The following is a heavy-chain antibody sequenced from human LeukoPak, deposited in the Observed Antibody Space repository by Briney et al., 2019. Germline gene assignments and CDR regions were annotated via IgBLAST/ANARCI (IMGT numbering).Heavy chain of an antibody. J-gene: IGHJ4*02. CDR2: IGSSGADT. CDR1: RFTFRSYA. V-gene: IGHV3-23*01. Sequence: PGGSLRLSCAASRFTFRSYAMSWFRQAPGKGLDWVSTIGSSGADTYYADSVKGRFTISKDSSKNTLQMNSLRAEDTAVYYCVKHSGSNYGNSDYWGQGTLVTVSS. D-gene: IGHD3-16*01. CDR3: VKHSGSNYGNSDY.